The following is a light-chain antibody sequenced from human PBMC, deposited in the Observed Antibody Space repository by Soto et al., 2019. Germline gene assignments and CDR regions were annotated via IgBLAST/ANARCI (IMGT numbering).Light chain of an antibody. CDR2: EVN. J-gene: IGLJ3*02. CDR1: SSDVGGYDR. Sequence: QSALTQPASVSGSPGQSIAISCTGTSSDVGGYDRVSWYQQHPDKAPTLMIYEVNKRPSGVSSRFSGSKSGNTASLTISGLQAEDEADYYCCSSVGSPNSVFGGGTKVTVL. V-gene: IGLV2-23*02. CDR3: CSSVGSPNSV.